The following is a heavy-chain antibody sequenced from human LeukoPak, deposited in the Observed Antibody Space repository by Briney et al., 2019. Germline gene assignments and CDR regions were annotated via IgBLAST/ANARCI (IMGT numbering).Heavy chain of an antibody. D-gene: IGHD1-26*01. CDR1: GFTFSSYW. J-gene: IGHJ6*03. CDR2: IKSGGSST. V-gene: IGHV3-74*01. Sequence: GGSLRLSCAASGFTFSSYWMHWVRQAPGKGLVWVSRIKSGGSSTSYADFVKGRFTISRDNAKNSLYLQMNSLRAEDTAVYYCARVIVFRGYMDVWGKGTTVTVSS. CDR3: ARVIVFRGYMDV.